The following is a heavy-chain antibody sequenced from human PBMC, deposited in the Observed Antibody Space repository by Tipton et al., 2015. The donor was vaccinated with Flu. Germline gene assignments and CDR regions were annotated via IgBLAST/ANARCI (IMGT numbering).Heavy chain of an antibody. CDR3: AGWSDYVWGDYRTFAY. CDR1: GGSIGSPYC. J-gene: IGHJ4*02. D-gene: IGHD3-16*02. V-gene: IGHV4-38-2*01. CDR2: ICPGSP. Sequence: TLSLTCSVSGGSIGSPYCWGWVRQPPGQGLEWIGNICPGSPYYNSSLRSRVTISLVTSKTKFSLRLASVTAADTAVYYCAGWSDYVWGDYRTFAYWGQGTLVTVAP.